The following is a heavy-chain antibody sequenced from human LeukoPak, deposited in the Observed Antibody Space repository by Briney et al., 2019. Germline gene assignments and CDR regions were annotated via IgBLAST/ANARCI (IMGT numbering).Heavy chain of an antibody. Sequence: GGSLRLSCAASGFTFSSYSMNWVRQAPGKGLEWVSSISSSSSYIYYADSVKGRFTISRDNAKNSLYLQMNSLRAEDTAVYYCAKDRTPGIAAARNWFDPWGQGTLVTVSS. V-gene: IGHV3-21*01. CDR3: AKDRTPGIAAARNWFDP. CDR2: ISSSSSYI. CDR1: GFTFSSYS. D-gene: IGHD6-13*01. J-gene: IGHJ5*02.